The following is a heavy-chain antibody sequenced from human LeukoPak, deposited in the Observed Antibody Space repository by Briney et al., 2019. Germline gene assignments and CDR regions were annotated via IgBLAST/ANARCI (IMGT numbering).Heavy chain of an antibody. V-gene: IGHV4-30-4*02. CDR3: ARGVVVTRDLNFDY. J-gene: IGHJ4*02. CDR1: GGSISSGDYY. Sequence: SETLSLTCTVSGGSISSGDYYWSWIRQPPGKGLEWIGYIYYSGSTYYNPSLKSRVTISVDTSRNQFSLKLSSVTAADTAVYYCARGVVVTRDLNFDYWGQGTLVTVSS. CDR2: IYYSGST. D-gene: IGHD3-22*01.